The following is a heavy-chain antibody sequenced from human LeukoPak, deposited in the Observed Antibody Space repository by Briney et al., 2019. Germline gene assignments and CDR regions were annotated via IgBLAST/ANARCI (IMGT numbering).Heavy chain of an antibody. CDR2: IKHDGSEA. V-gene: IGHV3-7*04. CDR1: EFTFNRYW. D-gene: IGHD3-10*01. CDR3: TRDALFGSGRTHLDF. Sequence: GSLRLSCAASEFTFNRYWMSWVRQAPGKGLQWVANIKHDGSEAHYVDSVKGRFTISRDNAKSSLSLQMNSLNVDDTGVYFCTRDALFGSGRTHLDFWSQGTLVSVSS. J-gene: IGHJ4*02.